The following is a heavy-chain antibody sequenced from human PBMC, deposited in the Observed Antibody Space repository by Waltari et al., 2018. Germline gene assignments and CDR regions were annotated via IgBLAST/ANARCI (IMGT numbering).Heavy chain of an antibody. CDR1: GYTFTSYY. V-gene: IGHV1-46*01. Sequence: QVQLVQSGAEVKKPGASVKVSCKASGYTFTSYYMHWVRQAPGQGLEWMGIINPRGGKTTYAEKFQGRVTMTRDTSTSTGYMEVSSLRSEDTAVYYCARLWSGPNFGMDVWGQGTTVTVSS. CDR2: INPRGGKT. D-gene: IGHD3-3*01. J-gene: IGHJ6*02. CDR3: ARLWSGPNFGMDV.